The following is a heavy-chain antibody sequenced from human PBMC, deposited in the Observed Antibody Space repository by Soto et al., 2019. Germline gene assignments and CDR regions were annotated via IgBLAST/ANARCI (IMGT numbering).Heavy chain of an antibody. J-gene: IGHJ6*02. CDR1: GYTFTTYG. CDR2: ISPYNGTT. Sequence: GASVKVSCKASGYTFTTYGISWVRQAPGQGVEWMGWISPYNGTTKYAEKFQGEMTMTTDTARSTAYMDSRSLRSDDTAVYYCARDGERDTGLNFYYYLHGMDAWGQGTRVTVSS. CDR3: ARDGERDTGLNFYYYLHGMDA. V-gene: IGHV1-18*04. D-gene: IGHD1-1*01.